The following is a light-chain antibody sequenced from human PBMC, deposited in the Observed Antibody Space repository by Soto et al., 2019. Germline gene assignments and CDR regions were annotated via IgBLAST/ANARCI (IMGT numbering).Light chain of an antibody. J-gene: IGKJ4*01. CDR1: QGISSF. V-gene: IGKV1-12*01. Sequence: DIHMTQSPSSVSASVGDRVTITCRASQGISSFLAWYQRKPGKAPKLLLYAASRLQSGVPSRFSGSGSGTDFTLTISSLQPEDFATYYCQQANSFPLTFGGGTRVEIK. CDR3: QQANSFPLT. CDR2: AAS.